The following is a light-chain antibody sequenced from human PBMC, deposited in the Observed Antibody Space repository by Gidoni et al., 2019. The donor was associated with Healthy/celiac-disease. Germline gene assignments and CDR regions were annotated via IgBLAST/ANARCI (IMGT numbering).Light chain of an antibody. CDR2: GAS. Sequence: EIVMTQSPATLSVSPGERATLSCRASQSVSSNLAWYQQKPGQAPRLLIYGASTRATGIPARFSGSGSGTAFTLTIISLQSEDFAVYYCQQYNNWPPITFAQXTRLEIK. CDR1: QSVSSN. J-gene: IGKJ5*01. V-gene: IGKV3-15*01. CDR3: QQYNNWPPIT.